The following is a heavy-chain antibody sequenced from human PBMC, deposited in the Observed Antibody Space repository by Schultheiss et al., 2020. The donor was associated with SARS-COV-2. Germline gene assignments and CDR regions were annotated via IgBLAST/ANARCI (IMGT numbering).Heavy chain of an antibody. CDR3: AKDRAMISLGHYFDS. V-gene: IGHV1-46*01. J-gene: IGHJ4*02. D-gene: IGHD3-22*01. CDR1: GYTFTSYY. Sequence: ASVKVSCKASGYTFTSYYMHWVRQAPGQGLEWMGIINPSGGSTSYAQKFQGRVTITADESTSTAYMELSSLRSEDTAVYYCAKDRAMISLGHYFDSWGQGTLVTVSS. CDR2: INPSGGST.